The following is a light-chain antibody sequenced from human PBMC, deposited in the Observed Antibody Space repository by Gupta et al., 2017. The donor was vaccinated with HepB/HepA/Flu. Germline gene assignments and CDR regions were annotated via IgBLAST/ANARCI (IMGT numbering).Light chain of an antibody. CDR1: RSVSSY. V-gene: IGKV3-11*01. CDR3: QQRSNWPWT. CDR2: DAS. J-gene: IGKJ1*01. Sequence: EIVLTQSPATLSLSPGESATLSCRASRSVSSYLAWYQHKPGQAPRLLIYDASNRATGITARFSGSGSGTDLTLTISRIEPEDFAVYYCQQRSNWPWTFGQGTKVEIK.